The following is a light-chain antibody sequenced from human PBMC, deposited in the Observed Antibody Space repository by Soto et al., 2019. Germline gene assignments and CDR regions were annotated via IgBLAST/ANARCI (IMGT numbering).Light chain of an antibody. J-gene: IGKJ1*01. CDR3: QQYNNWPQT. V-gene: IGKV3-15*01. CDR2: GAS. Sequence: EIVITQSPATLSVSPGERATLSCRASQSVSSNLAWYQQKPGQAPRLLIYGASTRATGIPARFRGSGSGTEFTLTISSLQSEDFAVYYCQQYNNWPQTFGQGTKVDIK. CDR1: QSVSSN.